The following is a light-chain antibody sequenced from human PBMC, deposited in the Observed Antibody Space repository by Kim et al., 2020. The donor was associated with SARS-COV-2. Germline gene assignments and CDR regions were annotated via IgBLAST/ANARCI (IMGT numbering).Light chain of an antibody. CDR2: GAS. J-gene: IGKJ4*01. V-gene: IGKV3-15*01. CDR3: QQYDGWPPSFT. CDR1: QSVRNS. Sequence: EIVMTQSPATLSVSPGERAALSCRASQSVRNSISWFQQKPGQAPRLLIYGASTRATGIPAKFSGSGSGTEFTLTISSLQSEDSAVYYCQQYDGWPPSFTFGGGTKVEI.